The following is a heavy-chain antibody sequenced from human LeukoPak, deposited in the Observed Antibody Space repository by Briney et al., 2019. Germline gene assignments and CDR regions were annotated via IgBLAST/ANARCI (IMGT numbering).Heavy chain of an antibody. CDR3: ASGRHDFLH. V-gene: IGHV3-7*01. CDR1: GSVFSTFW. D-gene: IGHD3/OR15-3a*01. Sequence: GGSLRLSCAASGSVFSTFWMTWVRQAPGKGLEWVANINLDGTEEHYVDSFLKGRFTISRDNAKNSLYLQMNDLRVEDTAVYYCASGRHDFLHWGQGTLVTVSS. J-gene: IGHJ4*02. CDR2: INLDGTEE.